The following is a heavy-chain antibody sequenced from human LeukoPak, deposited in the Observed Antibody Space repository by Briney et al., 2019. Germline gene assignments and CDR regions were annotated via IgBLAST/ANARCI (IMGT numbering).Heavy chain of an antibody. Sequence: SVKVSCKASGGTFSSYAISWVRQAPGQGLEWMGGIIPIFGTANYAQKFQGRVTITADKSTSTAYMELSSLRSEDTAVYYCAIQYCYDSSGYSGYFDYWGQGTLVTVSS. CDR1: GGTFSSYA. CDR3: AIQYCYDSSGYSGYFDY. D-gene: IGHD3-22*01. J-gene: IGHJ4*02. CDR2: IIPIFGTA. V-gene: IGHV1-69*06.